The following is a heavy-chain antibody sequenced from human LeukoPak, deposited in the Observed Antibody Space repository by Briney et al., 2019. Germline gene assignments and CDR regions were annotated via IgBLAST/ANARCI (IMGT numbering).Heavy chain of an antibody. CDR2: IYYSGGT. CDR1: GGPISSGDYY. V-gene: IGHV4-30-4*08. D-gene: IGHD2-2*01. Sequence: PSQTLSLTCTVSGGPISSGDYYWSWIRQPPGKGLEWIGYIYYSGGTYYNPSLKSRVTISVDTSKNQFSLKLSSVTAADTAVYYCARDHCSSTSCYEGGLDYWGQGTLVTVSS. CDR3: ARDHCSSTSCYEGGLDY. J-gene: IGHJ4*02.